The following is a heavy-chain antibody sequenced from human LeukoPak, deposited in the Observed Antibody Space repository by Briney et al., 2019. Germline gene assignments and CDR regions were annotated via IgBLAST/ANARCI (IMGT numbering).Heavy chain of an antibody. CDR2: IYHSGST. V-gene: IGHV4-38-2*01. CDR1: GYSISSGYY. D-gene: IGHD4-17*01. J-gene: IGHJ4*02. CDR3: ANLWGLRCYY. Sequence: SETLSLTCAVSGYSISSGYYWGWIRQPPGKGLGWIGSIYHSGSTYYNPSLKSRVTISVDTSKNQFSLKLSSVTAADTAVYYCANLWGLRCYYWGQGTLVTVSS.